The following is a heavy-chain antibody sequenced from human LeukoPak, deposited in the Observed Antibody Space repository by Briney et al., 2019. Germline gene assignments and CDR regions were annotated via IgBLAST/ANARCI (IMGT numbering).Heavy chain of an antibody. CDR1: GFTFGNYA. CDR2: ISWNSATI. Sequence: PGGSLRLSRAASGFTFGNYAMHWVRQGPGKGLEWVSGISWNSATIVYADSVKGRFTISRDNAKNFLYLQMNSLRAEDTALYFCVKDGRELRTDEPWLDAWGQGTLVTVSS. D-gene: IGHD1-26*01. CDR3: VKDGRELRTDEPWLDA. V-gene: IGHV3-9*01. J-gene: IGHJ5*02.